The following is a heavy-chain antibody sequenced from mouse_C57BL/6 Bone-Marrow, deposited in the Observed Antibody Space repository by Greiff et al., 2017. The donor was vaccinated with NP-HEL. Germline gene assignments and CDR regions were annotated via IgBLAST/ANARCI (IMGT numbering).Heavy chain of an antibody. CDR1: GYTFTSYW. Sequence: VQLQQPGAELVKPGASVKMSCKASGYTFTSYWITWVKQRPGQGLEWIGDIYPGSGSTNYNEKFKSKATLTVDTSSSTAYMQLSSLTSEDSAVYYCARRRDYYGPWFAYWGQGTLVTVSA. CDR3: ARRRDYYGPWFAY. J-gene: IGHJ3*01. D-gene: IGHD1-1*01. CDR2: IYPGSGST. V-gene: IGHV1-55*01.